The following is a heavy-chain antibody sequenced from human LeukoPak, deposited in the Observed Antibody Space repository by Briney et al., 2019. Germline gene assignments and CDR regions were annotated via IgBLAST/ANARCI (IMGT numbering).Heavy chain of an antibody. CDR2: INHSGST. J-gene: IGHJ4*02. V-gene: IGHV4-34*01. CDR1: GGSISSYS. CDR3: ARLRDGYHYFDY. Sequence: SETLSLTCTVSGGSISSYSWSWIRQPPGKGLEWIGEINHSGSTNYNPSLKSRVTISVDTSKNQFSLKLSSVTAADTAVYYCARLRDGYHYFDYWGQGTLVTVSS. D-gene: IGHD5-24*01.